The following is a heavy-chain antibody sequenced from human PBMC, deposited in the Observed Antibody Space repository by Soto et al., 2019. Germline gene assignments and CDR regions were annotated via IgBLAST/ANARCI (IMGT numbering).Heavy chain of an antibody. V-gene: IGHV3-64D*06. J-gene: IGHJ6*02. CDR2: ISSNGGST. Sequence: GGSLRLSCSASGFTFSSYAMHWVRQAPGKGLEYVSAISSNGGSTYYADSVKGRFTISRDNSKNTLYLQMSSLRAEDTAVYYCLVGVVIKWDYGMDVWGQGTTVTVSS. CDR3: LVGVVIKWDYGMDV. CDR1: GFTFSSYA. D-gene: IGHD3-3*01.